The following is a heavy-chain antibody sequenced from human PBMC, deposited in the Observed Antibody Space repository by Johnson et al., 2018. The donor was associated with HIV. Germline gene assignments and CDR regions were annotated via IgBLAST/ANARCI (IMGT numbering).Heavy chain of an antibody. CDR3: ARGGRGSGNPWSAFDI. J-gene: IGHJ3*02. V-gene: IGHV3-66*02. Sequence: EVQLVESGGGVVQPGGSLRLSCAASGFTVSSNYMSWVRQAPGKGLEWVSVIYSGGSTYYADSVKGRFTISRDNSKNTLYLQMNSLRAEDTAVYYCARGGRGSGNPWSAFDIWGQGTMVTVSS. CDR1: GFTVSSNY. D-gene: IGHD2-15*01. CDR2: IYSGGST.